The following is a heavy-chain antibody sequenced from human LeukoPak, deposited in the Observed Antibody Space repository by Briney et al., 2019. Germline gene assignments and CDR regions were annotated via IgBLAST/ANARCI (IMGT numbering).Heavy chain of an antibody. J-gene: IGHJ4*02. Sequence: SVKVSCKASGGTFSSYAISWVRQAPGQGLEWMGGIIPIFGTANYAQKFQGRVTITADESTSTAYMERSSLRSEDTAVYYCARAVCGSSTSCYALYFDYWGQGTLVTVSS. D-gene: IGHD2-2*01. CDR2: IIPIFGTA. V-gene: IGHV1-69*13. CDR1: GGTFSSYA. CDR3: ARAVCGSSTSCYALYFDY.